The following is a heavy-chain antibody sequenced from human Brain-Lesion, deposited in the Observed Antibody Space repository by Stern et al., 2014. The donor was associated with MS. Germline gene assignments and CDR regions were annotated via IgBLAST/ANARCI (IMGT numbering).Heavy chain of an antibody. Sequence: EVQLVESGGGLVQPGGSLRLSCAASVFTFSSYWMHWVRQAPAKGLVWVSRINSDGSSTSYADSVKGRFTISRDNAKNTLYLQMNSLRAEDTAVYYCARVFGGNGPFDIWGQGTMVTVSS. CDR1: VFTFSSYW. CDR2: INSDGSST. CDR3: ARVFGGNGPFDI. J-gene: IGHJ3*02. D-gene: IGHD4-23*01. V-gene: IGHV3-74*02.